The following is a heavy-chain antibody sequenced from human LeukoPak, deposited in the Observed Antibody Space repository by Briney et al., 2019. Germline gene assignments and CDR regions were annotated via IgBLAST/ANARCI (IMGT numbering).Heavy chain of an antibody. D-gene: IGHD3-3*01. J-gene: IGHJ4*02. V-gene: IGHV4-31*03. CDR1: VGSISIGGYY. Sequence: SETLSLTCTVSVGSISIGGYYWSWIRQHPGKGQEWIGYIYYSGSTYYNPSPKSRVTISVDTSKNQFSLKLSSVTAADTAVYYCARGSAIFGVVWSDYFDYWGQGTLVTVSS. CDR3: ARGSAIFGVVWSDYFDY. CDR2: IYYSGST.